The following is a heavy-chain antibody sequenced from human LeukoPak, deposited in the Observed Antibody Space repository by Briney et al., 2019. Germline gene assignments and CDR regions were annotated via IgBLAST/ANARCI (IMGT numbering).Heavy chain of an antibody. D-gene: IGHD3-22*01. Sequence: GESLRLSCAHSGFTFSDYGIHWVRQAPGKGLEWVAGFSYNGGYKFYADSVKGRFTISRDSSKNTLFLQMNSLRAEDTAVYYCAKDRAPQYSSGWYDSWGRGTLVTVSS. J-gene: IGHJ5*01. CDR3: AKDRAPQYSSGWYDS. CDR1: GFTFSDYG. CDR2: FSYNGGYK. V-gene: IGHV3-30*18.